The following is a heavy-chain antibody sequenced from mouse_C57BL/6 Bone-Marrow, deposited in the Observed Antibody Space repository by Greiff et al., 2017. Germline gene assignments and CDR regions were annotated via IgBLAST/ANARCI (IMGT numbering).Heavy chain of an antibody. CDR3: ARDQNAMDY. J-gene: IGHJ4*01. V-gene: IGHV5-4*01. CDR2: ISDGGSYT. CDR1: GFTFSSYA. Sequence: EVQVVESGGGLVKPGGSLKLSCAASGFTFSSYAMSWVRQTPEKRLEWVATISDGGSYTYYPDNVKGRFTFSRDNAKNNMYLQMSHLKSEDTAMYYCARDQNAMDYWGQGTSVTVSS.